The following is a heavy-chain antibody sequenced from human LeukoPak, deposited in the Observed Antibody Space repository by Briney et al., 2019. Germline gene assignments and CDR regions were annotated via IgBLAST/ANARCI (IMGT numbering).Heavy chain of an antibody. V-gene: IGHV1-18*04. D-gene: IGHD5-18*01. Sequence: ASVKVSCKASGYTFTGYYMHWVRQAPGQGLEWMGWISAYNGNTNYAQKLQGRVTMTTDTSTSTAYMELRSLRSDDTAVYYCARSSGYSYGYRDDYWGQGTLVTVSS. CDR3: ARSSGYSYGYRDDY. CDR1: GYTFTGYY. CDR2: ISAYNGNT. J-gene: IGHJ4*02.